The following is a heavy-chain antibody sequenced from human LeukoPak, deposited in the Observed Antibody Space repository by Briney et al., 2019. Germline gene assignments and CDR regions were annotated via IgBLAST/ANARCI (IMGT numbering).Heavy chain of an antibody. Sequence: GGSLRLSCAASGFTFSSYAMSWVRQAPGKGLEWVSAISGGGGSTYYADSVKGRFTISRDNSKNTLYLQMNSLRAEDTAVYYCARAPRSQRGYWGQGTLVTVSS. CDR3: ARAPRSQRGY. CDR1: GFTFSSYA. J-gene: IGHJ4*02. V-gene: IGHV3-23*01. CDR2: ISGGGGST. D-gene: IGHD6-25*01.